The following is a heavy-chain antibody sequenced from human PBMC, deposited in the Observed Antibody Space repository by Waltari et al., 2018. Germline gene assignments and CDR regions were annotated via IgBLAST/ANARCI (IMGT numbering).Heavy chain of an antibody. D-gene: IGHD6-13*01. CDR2: MNPNGGNT. V-gene: IGHV1-8*01. J-gene: IGHJ5*02. CDR3: ARGAAPGKGAHWFDP. CDR1: GYTFKNFD. Sequence: QVQLVQSGAEVKQPGASLKVSCKTSGYTFKNFDINWLRQGPGQRIEWMGWMNPNGGNTGFAQDVQDRLIMTANNAITTAYMELTGLTSDDTAVYYCARGAAPGKGAHWFDPWGQETLVTVSS.